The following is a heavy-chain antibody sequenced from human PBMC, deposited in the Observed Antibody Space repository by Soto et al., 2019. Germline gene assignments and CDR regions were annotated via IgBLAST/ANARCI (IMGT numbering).Heavy chain of an antibody. V-gene: IGHV5-10-1*01. CDR1: GYSFTSYW. J-gene: IGHJ3*02. Sequence: PGESLKISCKGSGYSFTSYWISWVRQMPGKGLEWMGRIDPIDSYTNYSPSSQGHVPISADKSISTAYLQWSSLKASDTAMYYCARLHYYDSSDPSAAFDIWGQGTMVTVSS. CDR3: ARLHYYDSSDPSAAFDI. D-gene: IGHD3-22*01. CDR2: IDPIDSYT.